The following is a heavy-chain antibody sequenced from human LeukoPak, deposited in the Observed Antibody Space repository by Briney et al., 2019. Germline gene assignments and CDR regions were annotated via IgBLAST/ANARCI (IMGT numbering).Heavy chain of an antibody. V-gene: IGHV4-61*05. Sequence: SETLSLTCTVSGDPISSYSDYTNYKWTWIRQPPGKGLEWIGYVYYSGSTNYNPSLKSRVTISVDTSKNQFSLKLSPVTAADTAVYYCARDLAYCGGDCPFNWFDPWGQGTLVTVSS. CDR3: ARDLAYCGGDCPFNWFDP. J-gene: IGHJ5*02. CDR1: GDPISS. D-gene: IGHD2-21*02. CDR2: VYYSGST.